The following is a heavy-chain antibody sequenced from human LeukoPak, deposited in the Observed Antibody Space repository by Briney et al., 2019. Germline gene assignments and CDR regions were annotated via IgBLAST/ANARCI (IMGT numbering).Heavy chain of an antibody. J-gene: IGHJ4*02. D-gene: IGHD5-24*01. CDR3: ARQGRGYNSWPDFDY. CDR2: IYYRGST. CDR1: GGSISSSDYY. V-gene: IGHV4-39*01. Sequence: SETLSLTCTVSGGSISSSDYYWGWIRQPPGKGLEWIGSIYYRGSTYYNPSLKSRVTISVDTSKNQFSLKLSSVTAADTAVYYCARQGRGYNSWPDFDYWGQGTLVTVSS.